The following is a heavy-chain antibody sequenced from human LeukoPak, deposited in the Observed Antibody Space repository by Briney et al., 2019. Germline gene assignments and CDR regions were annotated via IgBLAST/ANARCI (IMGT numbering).Heavy chain of an antibody. CDR2: IYYSGST. CDR1: GGSISSYY. CDR3: ARGGAARLHFQN. V-gene: IGHV4-59*01. J-gene: IGHJ1*01. D-gene: IGHD6-6*01. Sequence: SETLSLTSTVSGGSISSYYWSWIRQPPGKGLEWIGYIYYSGSTNYNPSLKSRVTISVDTSKNQFSLNLNSVTAADTAVYYCARGGAARLHFQNWGQGTLVTVSS.